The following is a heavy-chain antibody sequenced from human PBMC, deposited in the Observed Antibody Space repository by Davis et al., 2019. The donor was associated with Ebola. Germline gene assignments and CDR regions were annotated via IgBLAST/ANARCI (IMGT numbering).Heavy chain of an antibody. D-gene: IGHD3-10*01. CDR1: GGTFSSYA. V-gene: IGHV1-46*01. CDR3: ARDLGGLRFGELYYFDY. CDR2: ISPSGGST. Sequence: ASVKVSCKASGGTFSSYAISWVRQAPGQGLEWMGIISPSGGSTSYAQKFQGRVTITRDTSASTAYMELSSLRSEDTAVYYCARDLGGLRFGELYYFDYWGQGTLVTVSS. J-gene: IGHJ4*02.